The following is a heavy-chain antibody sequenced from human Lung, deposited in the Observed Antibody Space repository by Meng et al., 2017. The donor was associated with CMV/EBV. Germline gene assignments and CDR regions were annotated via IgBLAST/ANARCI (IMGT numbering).Heavy chain of an antibody. J-gene: IGHJ4*02. D-gene: IGHD3-3*01. CDR1: SGXVSSDNYY. Sequence: SXTXSLXCTVSSGXVSSDNYYWSWIRQPPGKGLEWIAYIYDNWSINSHPSLKSRVTISVDTSKNQFSLKLTAVTAADTAVYYCARGSPGEYYTVSRAYFYFDNXGQGXLVTVSS. CDR3: ARGSPGEYYTVSRAYFYFDN. V-gene: IGHV4-61*01. CDR2: IYDNWSI.